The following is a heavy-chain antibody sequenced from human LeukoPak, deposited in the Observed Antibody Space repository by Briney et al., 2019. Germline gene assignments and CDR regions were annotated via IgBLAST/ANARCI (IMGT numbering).Heavy chain of an antibody. Sequence: GGSLRLSCAASGFTFSSYTMNWVRQAPGKGLEWVSSISSSSSSIYYADSVRGRFTISRDNAKNSLYLQMNSLRTEDTAVYYCAREIGPQDYWDQGTLITVSS. D-gene: IGHD3-22*01. CDR1: GFTFSSYT. V-gene: IGHV3-21*06. J-gene: IGHJ4*02. CDR2: ISSSSSSI. CDR3: AREIGPQDY.